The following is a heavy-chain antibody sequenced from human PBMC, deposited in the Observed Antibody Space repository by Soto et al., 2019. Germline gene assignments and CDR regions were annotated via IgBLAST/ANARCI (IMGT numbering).Heavy chain of an antibody. CDR1: GFTFSDYY. CDR2: ISSSGSTI. J-gene: IGHJ4*02. Sequence: GGSVRLSCAASGFTFSDYYMSWIRQAPGKGLEWVSYISSSGSTIYYADSVKGRFTISRDNAKNSLYLQMNSLRAEDTAVYYCAREGSSTSDADYFDYWGQGTLVTVSS. V-gene: IGHV3-11*01. CDR3: AREGSSTSDADYFDY. D-gene: IGHD2-2*01.